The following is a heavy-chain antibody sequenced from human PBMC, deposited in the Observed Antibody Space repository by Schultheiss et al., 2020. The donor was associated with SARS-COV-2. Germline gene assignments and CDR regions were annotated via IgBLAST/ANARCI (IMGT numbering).Heavy chain of an antibody. J-gene: IGHJ4*02. CDR2: IYTSGST. Sequence: SETLSLTCTVSGGSISSGSYYWSWIRQPAGKGLEWIGRIYTSGSTNYNPSLKSRVTISVDTSKNQFSLKLSSVTAADTAVYYCASGYCSGGSCFHFDYWGQGNLVTVSS. D-gene: IGHD2-15*01. V-gene: IGHV4-61*02. CDR1: GGSISSGSYY. CDR3: ASGYCSGGSCFHFDY.